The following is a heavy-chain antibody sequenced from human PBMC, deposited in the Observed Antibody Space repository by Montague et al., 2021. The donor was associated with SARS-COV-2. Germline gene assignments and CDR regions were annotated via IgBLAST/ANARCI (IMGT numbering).Heavy chain of an antibody. CDR3: VSAGGIHNRPPV. V-gene: IGHV4-4*02. CDR2: IYQRVST. D-gene: IGHD4-23*01. CDR1: GDSIMPADC. Sequence: SETLSLTCAVSGDSIMPADCWSWVRQPPGQGLEWIGEIYQRVSTNYNPSLKSRVSMSVDKSKNQVSLELYSVTAGDTALYYCVSAGGIHNRPPVWGQGALVIVSS. J-gene: IGHJ4*02.